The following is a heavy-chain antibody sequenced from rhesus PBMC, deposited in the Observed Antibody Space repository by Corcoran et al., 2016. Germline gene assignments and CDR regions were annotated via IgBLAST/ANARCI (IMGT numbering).Heavy chain of an antibody. CDR3: ARFVLQFLEWLDPLYYFDY. D-gene: IGHD3-3*01. CDR2: IYGGTGSP. J-gene: IGHJ4*01. V-gene: IGHV4-147*01. CDR1: GGTIRGNY. Sequence: QVQLQESGPGLVKPSETLSLTCAVSGGTIRGNYWSGISPSPGKGLGWIGYIYGGTGSPSYNPSLKSRVTISTDTSKNQFSLKLSSVTAADTAVYYCARFVLQFLEWLDPLYYFDYWGQGVLVTVSS.